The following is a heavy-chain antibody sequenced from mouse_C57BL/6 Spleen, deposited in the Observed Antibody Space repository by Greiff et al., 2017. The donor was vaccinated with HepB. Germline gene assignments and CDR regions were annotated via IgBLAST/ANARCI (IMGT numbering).Heavy chain of an antibody. CDR1: GYTFTDYY. Sequence: VQLQQSGAELVRPGASVKLSCKASGYTFTDYYINWVKQRPGQGLEWIARIYPGSGNTYYNEKFKGKATLTAEKSSSTAYMQLSSLTSEDSAVDFCARQDWDDAMDYWGQGTSVTVSS. D-gene: IGHD4-1*01. V-gene: IGHV1-76*01. CDR2: IYPGSGNT. J-gene: IGHJ4*01. CDR3: ARQDWDDAMDY.